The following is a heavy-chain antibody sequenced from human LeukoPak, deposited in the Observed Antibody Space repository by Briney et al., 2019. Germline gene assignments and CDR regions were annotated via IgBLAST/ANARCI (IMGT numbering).Heavy chain of an antibody. CDR1: GGSLSSYY. V-gene: IGHV4-59*01. D-gene: IGHD1-26*01. CDR3: ARVLVGATGYYYGMDV. Sequence: SGTLSLTCTVSGGSLSSYYWSWLRQPPGKGLEWIGYIYYIGSTNYNPSLKSRVTISVDTSQNQFPLKLSSVTAADTAVYYCARVLVGATGYYYGMDVWGQGTTVTVSS. CDR2: IYYIGST. J-gene: IGHJ6*02.